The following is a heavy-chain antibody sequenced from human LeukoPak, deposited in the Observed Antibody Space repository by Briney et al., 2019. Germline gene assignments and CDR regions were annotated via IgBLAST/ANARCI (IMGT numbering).Heavy chain of an antibody. CDR1: GYSFTSYW. D-gene: IGHD3-22*01. J-gene: IGHJ4*02. CDR2: IYPGDSDT. Sequence: GESLKISCKGSGYSFTSYWIGWVRQMPGKGLEWMGIIYPGDSDTRYSPSFQGQVTISADKSISTAYLQWSSLEASDTAMYYCAIHYYDSSGYRDYWGQGTLVTVSS. V-gene: IGHV5-51*01. CDR3: AIHYYDSSGYRDY.